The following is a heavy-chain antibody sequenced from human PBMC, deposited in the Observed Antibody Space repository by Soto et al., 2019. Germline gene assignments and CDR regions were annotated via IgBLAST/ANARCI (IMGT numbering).Heavy chain of an antibody. CDR3: ARGSLGGNFDY. J-gene: IGHJ4*02. CDR1: VGTFSSYA. Sequence: GASVKVSCKSSVGTFSSYAISWVRQVPGQGLEWMRGIIPIFGTANYAQKFKGRVTITADESTSTAYMELSSLRSEDTAVYYCARGSLGGNFDYWGQGTLVTVSS. D-gene: IGHD1-26*01. CDR2: IIPIFGTA. V-gene: IGHV1-69*13.